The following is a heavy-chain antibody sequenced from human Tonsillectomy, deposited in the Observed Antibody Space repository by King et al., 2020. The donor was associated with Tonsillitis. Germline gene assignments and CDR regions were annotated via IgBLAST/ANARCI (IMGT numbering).Heavy chain of an antibody. CDR1: GGSISSGDFY. CDR2: IYYSGST. CDR3: ARESPDGGWFDP. Sequence: MQLQESGPGLVKPSQTLSLTCTVSGGSISSGDFYCGWIRQPPGKSLEWIGYIYYSGSTYYNPSLNSRVTISVDTSKNQFSLKLSSVTAADTAVYYCARESPDGGWFDPWGQGTLVTVSS. V-gene: IGHV4-30-4*01. J-gene: IGHJ5*02. D-gene: IGHD4-23*01.